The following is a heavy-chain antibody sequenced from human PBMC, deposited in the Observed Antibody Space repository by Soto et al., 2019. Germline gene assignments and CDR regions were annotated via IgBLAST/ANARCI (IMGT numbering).Heavy chain of an antibody. J-gene: IGHJ4*03. CDR3: ARVPPSICGGGHCYRLASYFGS. V-gene: IGHV1-69*01. Sequence: QVQLVQSGAEVKKPGSSLKVSCKTSGVTFSTSGISWVRQGPGQGLELMGGINPLSGTPKYVPKFQGRVSITADHTATTTYLELSGLSSDDTAIYYRARVPPSICGGGHCYRLASYFGSWGQGSQVVVSS. CDR1: GVTFSTSG. CDR2: INPLSGTP. D-gene: IGHD2-21*01.